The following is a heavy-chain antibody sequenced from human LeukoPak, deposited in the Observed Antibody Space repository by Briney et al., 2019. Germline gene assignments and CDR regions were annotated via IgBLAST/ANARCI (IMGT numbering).Heavy chain of an antibody. CDR3: AKVLTGGSYYYFDY. CDR1: GSTLSSYA. V-gene: IGHV3-23*01. D-gene: IGHD1-26*01. J-gene: IGHJ4*02. Sequence: GGSLRLSCAASGSTLSSYAMSWVRQAPGKGLEWVSAISGSGGSTYYADSVKGRFTISRDNSKNTLYLQMNSLRAEDTAVYYCAKVLTGGSYYYFDYWGQGTLVTVSS. CDR2: ISGSGGST.